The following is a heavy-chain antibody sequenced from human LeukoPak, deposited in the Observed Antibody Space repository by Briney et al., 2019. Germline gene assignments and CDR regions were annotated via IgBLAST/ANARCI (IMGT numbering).Heavy chain of an antibody. J-gene: IGHJ5*02. Sequence: GGSLRLSCAASGFTFNSYGIHWVRQAPGKGLEWVAFIRFDGSNNYYADSVKGRFTISRDNSKNTLYLQMNSLRAEDTAVYYCAKGGSGWSGFDPWGQGTLVTVSS. CDR1: GFTFNSYG. D-gene: IGHD6-19*01. CDR3: AKGGSGWSGFDP. CDR2: IRFDGSNN. V-gene: IGHV3-30*02.